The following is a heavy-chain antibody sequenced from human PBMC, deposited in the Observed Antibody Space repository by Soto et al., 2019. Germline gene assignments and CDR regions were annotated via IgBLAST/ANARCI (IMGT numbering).Heavy chain of an antibody. J-gene: IGHJ4*02. CDR3: TRIGSEEAAAGPGDY. CDR1: GFTFGDYA. D-gene: IGHD6-13*01. V-gene: IGHV3-49*04. Sequence: GGSLRLSCTASGFTFGDYAMSWVHQAPGKGLEWVGFIRSKAYGGTTEYAASVKGRFTISRDDSKSIAYLQMNSLKTEDTAVYYCTRIGSEEAAAGPGDYWGQGTLATVSS. CDR2: IRSKAYGGTT.